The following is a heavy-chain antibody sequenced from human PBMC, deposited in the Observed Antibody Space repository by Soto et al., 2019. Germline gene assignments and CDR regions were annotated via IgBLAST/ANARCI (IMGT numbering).Heavy chain of an antibody. J-gene: IGHJ3*02. V-gene: IGHV1-69*13. D-gene: IGHD2-21*02. CDR1: GGTFSSYA. CDR2: IIPIFGTA. Sequence: SVKVSCKASGGTFSSYAISWVRQAPGQGLEWMGGIIPIFGTANYAQKFQGRVTITADESTSTAYMELSSLRSEDTAVYYCATPLAYCGGDCQYDAFDIWGQGTMVTVSS. CDR3: ATPLAYCGGDCQYDAFDI.